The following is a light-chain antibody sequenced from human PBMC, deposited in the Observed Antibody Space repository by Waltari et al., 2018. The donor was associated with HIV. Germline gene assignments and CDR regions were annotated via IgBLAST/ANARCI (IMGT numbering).Light chain of an antibody. CDR3: QSYDSRLSGPVV. Sequence: QSALTQPPSVSGAPGQSVTISCSGSNSNIGAGFDVHWYQQVPGTAPRILIYDNNNRASGGPDLFAGSKSCPSASLSINGLQSEDEADYYCQSYDSRLSGPVVCGGGTKVTVL. J-gene: IGLJ2*01. V-gene: IGLV1-40*01. CDR1: NSNIGAGFD. CDR2: DNN.